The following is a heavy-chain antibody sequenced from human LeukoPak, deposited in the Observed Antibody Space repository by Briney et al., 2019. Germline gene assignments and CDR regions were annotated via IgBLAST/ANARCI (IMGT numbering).Heavy chain of an antibody. J-gene: IGHJ4*02. CDR2: IYHSGSS. CDR3: AREFRSSGWHFDY. D-gene: IGHD6-19*01. Sequence: PSETLSLTCAVSGGSISSSNWWSWVRQPPGKGLEWIGSIYHSGSSYYDPSLKSRVTMSVDTSKNQFSLKLSSVTAADTAVYYCAREFRSSGWHFDYWGQGTLVTVSS. CDR1: GGSISSSNW. V-gene: IGHV4-4*02.